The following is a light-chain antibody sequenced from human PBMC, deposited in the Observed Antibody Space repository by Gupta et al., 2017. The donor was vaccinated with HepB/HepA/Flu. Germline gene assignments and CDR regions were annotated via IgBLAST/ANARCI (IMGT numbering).Light chain of an antibody. V-gene: IGKV1-39*01. Sequence: IQMNQSTSSLSASVGERVTMTCRAGQSISSYLNWLQQKPGTAPKPLIYAACSLKSGDPSRFSCSGSGTNFTLTLSSLQPEDFATYYCQQRDSTPRTFGQGTKVEIK. CDR2: AAC. CDR1: QSISSY. J-gene: IGKJ1*01. CDR3: QQRDSTPRT.